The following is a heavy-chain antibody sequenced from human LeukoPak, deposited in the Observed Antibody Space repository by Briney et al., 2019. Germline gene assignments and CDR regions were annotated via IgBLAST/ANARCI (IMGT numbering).Heavy chain of an antibody. CDR3: ARGSGLDV. CDR1: GFTVSSNY. D-gene: IGHD3-10*01. J-gene: IGHJ6*02. Sequence: GGSLRLSCAASGFTVSSNYMSWVRQAPGKGLEWVASINHNGNVNYYVDSVKGRFTISRDNAKNSLYLQMSNLRAEDTAVYFCARGSGLDVWGQGATVTVSS. V-gene: IGHV3-7*03. CDR2: INHNGNVN.